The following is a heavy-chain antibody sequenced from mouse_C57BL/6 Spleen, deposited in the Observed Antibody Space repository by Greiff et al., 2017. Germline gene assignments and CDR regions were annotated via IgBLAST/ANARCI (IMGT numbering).Heavy chain of an antibody. CDR3: ATYYGSPLYAMDY. D-gene: IGHD1-1*01. Sequence: QVQLKESGTELVKPGASVKLSCKASGYTFTSYWMHWVKQRPGQGLEWIGNINPSNGGTNYNEKFKSKATLTVDKSSSTAYMQLSSLTSEDSAVYYCATYYGSPLYAMDYWGQGTSVTVSS. J-gene: IGHJ4*01. V-gene: IGHV1-53*01. CDR1: GYTFTSYW. CDR2: INPSNGGT.